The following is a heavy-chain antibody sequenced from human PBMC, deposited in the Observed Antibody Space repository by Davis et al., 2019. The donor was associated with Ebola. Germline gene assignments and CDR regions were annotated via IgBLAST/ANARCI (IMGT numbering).Heavy chain of an antibody. D-gene: IGHD4-17*01. Sequence: MPSETLSLTCTVSGGSISSYYWSWIRQPPGKGLEWIGYIYYSGSTNYNPSLKSRVTISVDTSKNQFSLKLSSVTAADTAVYYCARLDYGDYVYYYGMDVWGQGTTVTVSS. CDR3: ARLDYGDYVYYYGMDV. CDR1: GGSISSYY. J-gene: IGHJ6*02. V-gene: IGHV4-59*08. CDR2: IYYSGST.